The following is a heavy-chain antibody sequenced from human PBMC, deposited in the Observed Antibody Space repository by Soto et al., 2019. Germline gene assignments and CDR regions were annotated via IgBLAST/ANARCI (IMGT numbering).Heavy chain of an antibody. CDR2: ISSSGGAI. J-gene: IGHJ6*02. CDR3: ARDHGGSTWFVGVYYFFGMDV. D-gene: IGHD6-13*01. Sequence: EVQLVESGGDLVQPGGSLRLSCAASGFIFSDYTMTWVRQAPGRGLEFVSHISSSGGAIFYAESVKGRVTVSRDNAKNSLYLQMNSLRDEDTAVYFCARDHGGSTWFVGVYYFFGMDVWGQGNAVTVSS. V-gene: IGHV3-48*02. CDR1: GFIFSDYT.